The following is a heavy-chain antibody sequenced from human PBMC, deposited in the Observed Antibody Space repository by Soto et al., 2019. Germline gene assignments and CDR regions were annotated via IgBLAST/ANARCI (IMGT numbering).Heavy chain of an antibody. CDR2: IYYSGST. J-gene: IGHJ5*02. Sequence: QVQLQESGPGLVKPSQTLSLTCTVSGGSISSGDYYWSWIRQPPGKGLEWIGYIYYSGSTYYNPSLKSRVTISVDPSTTQFSLKLSSVTAADTAVYYCARGYGYDSSGYYPAGTIPGWFDPWGQGTLVTVSS. CDR3: ARGYGYDSSGYYPAGTIPGWFDP. D-gene: IGHD3-22*01. CDR1: GGSISSGDYY. V-gene: IGHV4-30-4*01.